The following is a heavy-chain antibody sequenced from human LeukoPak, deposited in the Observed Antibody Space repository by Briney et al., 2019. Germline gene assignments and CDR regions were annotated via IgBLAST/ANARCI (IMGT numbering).Heavy chain of an antibody. J-gene: IGHJ4*02. V-gene: IGHV3-21*01. CDR1: GFTFSSYS. D-gene: IGHD3-22*01. CDR2: ISSSSSYI. CDR3: ARVAYYYDSSGSPMGYFDY. Sequence: GGSLRLSCAASGFTFSSYSMNWVRQAPGKGLEWVSSISSSSSYIYYADSMKGRFTISRDNAKNSLYLQMNSLRAEDTAVYYCARVAYYYDSSGSPMGYFDYWGQGTLVTVSS.